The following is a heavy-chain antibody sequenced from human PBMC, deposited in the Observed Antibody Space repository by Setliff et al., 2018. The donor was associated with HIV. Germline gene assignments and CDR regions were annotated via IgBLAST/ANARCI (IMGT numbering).Heavy chain of an antibody. CDR2: IYASGNS. V-gene: IGHV4-4*07. D-gene: IGHD5-18*01. CDR1: GGFMNNYS. J-gene: IGHJ4*02. CDR3: AWSGYNYAWGY. Sequence: PSETLSLTCSVSGGFMNNYSWNWIRQPAGKGLEWIGRIYASGNSKYNPSLKSRVTMSIDTSKTQFSLKLNSVTAADTAVYYCAWSGYNYAWGYWGQGTLVTVSS.